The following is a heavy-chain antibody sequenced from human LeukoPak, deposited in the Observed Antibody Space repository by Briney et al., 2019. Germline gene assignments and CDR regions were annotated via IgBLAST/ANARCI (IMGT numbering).Heavy chain of an antibody. D-gene: IGHD3-10*01. CDR3: AKWFGDDDY. CDR1: GGTLSSYA. V-gene: IGHV1-69*04. Sequence: ASVKVSCKASGGTLSSYAISWVRQAPGQGLEWMGRIIPILGIANYAQKFQGRVTITADKSTSTAYMELSSLRSEDTAVYYCAKWFGDDDYWGQGTLVTVSS. CDR2: IIPILGIA. J-gene: IGHJ4*02.